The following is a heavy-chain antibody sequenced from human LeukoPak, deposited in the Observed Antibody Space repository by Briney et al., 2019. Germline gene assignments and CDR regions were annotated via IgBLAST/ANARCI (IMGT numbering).Heavy chain of an antibody. V-gene: IGHV1-18*01. CDR3: ARVITGAYRADY. Sequence: ASVKVSCKASGYMFTNYGISWVRQAPGQGLEWMGWISPYNGKTNYAQKLQGRVTMTTDTSTSTAYMELRSLRSDDTAVYYCARVITGAYRADYWGQGTPVTVSS. D-gene: IGHD1-20*01. CDR1: GYMFTNYG. CDR2: ISPYNGKT. J-gene: IGHJ4*02.